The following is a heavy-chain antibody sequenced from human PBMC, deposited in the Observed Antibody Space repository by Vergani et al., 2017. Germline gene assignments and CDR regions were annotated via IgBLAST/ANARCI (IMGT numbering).Heavy chain of an antibody. D-gene: IGHD3-22*01. Sequence: QVQLQESGPGLVKPSETLSLTCTVSGGSISSYYWSWIRQPPGKGLEWIGYISYSGSTNYNPSLKSRVTISVDTSKNQFSLKLSSVTAADTAVYYCARRKYYYDNNNYSEYFQHWGQGTQVTVSS. V-gene: IGHV4-59*01. CDR2: ISYSGST. J-gene: IGHJ1*01. CDR1: GGSISSYY. CDR3: ARRKYYYDNNNYSEYFQH.